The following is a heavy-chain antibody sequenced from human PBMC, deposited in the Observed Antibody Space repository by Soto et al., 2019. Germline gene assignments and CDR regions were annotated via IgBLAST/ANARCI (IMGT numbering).Heavy chain of an antibody. CDR1: GYSVSSNTAA. CDR3: ARGVAGTGFDL. D-gene: IGHD6-19*01. V-gene: IGHV6-1*01. Sequence: SPTLSLTCAISGYSVSSNTAAWNWIRSSPSRGLEWLGRTHYRSNWRHDYAVSVKSRITVNPDTSKNHFSLQLNSVTPDDTAVYYCARGVAGTGFDLWGQGTLVPVSS. J-gene: IGHJ4*02. CDR2: THYRSNWRH.